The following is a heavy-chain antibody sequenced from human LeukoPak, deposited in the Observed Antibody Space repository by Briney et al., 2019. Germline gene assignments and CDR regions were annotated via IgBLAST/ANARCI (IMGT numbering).Heavy chain of an antibody. CDR2: INPNSGGT. D-gene: IGHD3-10*01. V-gene: IGHV1-2*02. CDR1: GYTFTRYY. Sequence: ASVKVSCKASGYTFTRYYMHWVRQAPGQGLEWMGWINPNSGGTNYAQKFQGRVTMTRDTSISTAYMELSRLRSDDTAVYYCARDRELEENAFDIWGQGTMVTVSS. CDR3: ARDRELEENAFDI. J-gene: IGHJ3*02.